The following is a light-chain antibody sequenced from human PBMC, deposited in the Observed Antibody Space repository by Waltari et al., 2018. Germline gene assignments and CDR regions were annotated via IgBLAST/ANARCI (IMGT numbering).Light chain of an antibody. J-gene: IGLJ2*01. V-gene: IGLV1-40*01. CDR1: GSNIGAGSD. Sequence: QSALTQPPSVSGAPGQRVTISCTGSGSNIGAGSDVHWYQQFPGTVPKLLLPGNNNRPSGVPARFSASKTGTSASLAITGLQAEDEADDYCQSYDRSLSVVFGGGTKLTVL. CDR2: GNN. CDR3: QSYDRSLSVV.